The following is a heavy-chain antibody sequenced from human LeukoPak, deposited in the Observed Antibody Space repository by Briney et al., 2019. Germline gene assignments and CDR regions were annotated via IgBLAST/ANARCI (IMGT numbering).Heavy chain of an antibody. D-gene: IGHD2-2*01. CDR1: GFTFSSYE. V-gene: IGHV3-48*03. J-gene: IGHJ6*03. CDR2: ISSSGSNI. Sequence: GGSLRLSCAASGFTFSSYEMNWVRQAPGKGLEWVSYISSSGSNIYYADSVKGRFTISRDNAKNSLYLQMNSLRAEYTAVYYCARVQYCSSTSCYRGGDYYYYMDVWGKGTTVTVSS. CDR3: ARVQYCSSTSCYRGGDYYYYMDV.